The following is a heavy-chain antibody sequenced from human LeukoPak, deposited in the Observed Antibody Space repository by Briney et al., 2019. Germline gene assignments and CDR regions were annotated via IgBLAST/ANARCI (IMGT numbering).Heavy chain of an antibody. CDR1: GYTFTCYY. CDR2: INPNSGGT. CDR3: AREAYYGSGSPDY. D-gene: IGHD3-10*01. J-gene: IGHJ4*02. Sequence: GASVKVSCKASGYTFTCYYMHWVRQAPGQGLEWMGWINPNSGGTNYAQKFQGRVTMTRDTSISTAYMELSRLRSDDTALYYCAREAYYGSGSPDYWGQGTLVTVSS. V-gene: IGHV1-2*02.